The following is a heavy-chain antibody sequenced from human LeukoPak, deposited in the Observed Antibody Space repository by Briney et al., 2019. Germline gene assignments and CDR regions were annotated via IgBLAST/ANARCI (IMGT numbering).Heavy chain of an antibody. CDR3: AKFSGSYYYYYAMDV. V-gene: IGHV3-30*02. Sequence: GGSLRLSCAASGFIFSTYGMHWVRQAPGKGLEWVAFIRYDGSNKYYADSVKGRFTISRDNSKNTLYLQMDGLGAENTAVYYCAKFSGSYYYYYAMDVWGQGTTVTVSS. D-gene: IGHD1-26*01. J-gene: IGHJ6*02. CDR1: GFIFSTYG. CDR2: IRYDGSNK.